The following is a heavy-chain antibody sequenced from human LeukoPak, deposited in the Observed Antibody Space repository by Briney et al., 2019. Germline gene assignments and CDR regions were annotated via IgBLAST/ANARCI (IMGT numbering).Heavy chain of an antibody. CDR2: NYYSGST. Sequence: SETLSLTCTVSGGSISSYYWSWIRPPPGKVLEWIGYNYYSGSTNYIPSLKSRLTISVDTSKNQFSLKLSSVTAADTAVYYCARREMATIPDAFDIWGQGTMVTVSS. V-gene: IGHV4-59*08. D-gene: IGHD5-24*01. J-gene: IGHJ3*02. CDR3: ARREMATIPDAFDI. CDR1: GGSISSYY.